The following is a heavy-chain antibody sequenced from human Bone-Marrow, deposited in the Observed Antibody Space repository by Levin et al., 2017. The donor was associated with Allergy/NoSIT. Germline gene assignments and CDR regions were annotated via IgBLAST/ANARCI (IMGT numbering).Heavy chain of an antibody. J-gene: IGHJ6*02. CDR3: ARGHQAFGVVITTYYYYGMDV. CDR2: IYPGDSDT. D-gene: IGHD3-3*01. CDR1: GYSFTSYW. V-gene: IGHV5-51*01. Sequence: GGSLRLSCKGSGYSFTSYWIGWVRQMPGKGLERMGIIYPGDSDTRYSPSFQGQVTISADKSISTAYLQWSSLKASDTAMYYCARGHQAFGVVITTYYYYGMDVWGQGTTVTVSS.